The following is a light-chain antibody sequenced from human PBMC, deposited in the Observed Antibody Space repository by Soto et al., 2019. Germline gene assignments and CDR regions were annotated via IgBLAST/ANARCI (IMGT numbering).Light chain of an antibody. CDR1: SGDVGGYNY. J-gene: IGLJ1*01. Sequence: QSALTQPASVSGSPGQSITISCTGTSGDVGGYNYVSWYQQHPGKAPKLMIFEVSNRPSGVSDRFSGSKSGNTASLTISGLQDEDEADYYCSSYTSSDTGVFGTGTKLTVL. CDR3: SSYTSSDTGV. V-gene: IGLV2-14*01. CDR2: EVS.